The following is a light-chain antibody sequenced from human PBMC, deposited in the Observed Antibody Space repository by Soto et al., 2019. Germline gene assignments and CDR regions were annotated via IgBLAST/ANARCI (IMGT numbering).Light chain of an antibody. CDR2: GAS. CDR1: QSVSNSY. J-gene: IGKJ2*01. V-gene: IGKV3-20*01. CDR3: QQYGRSPYT. Sequence: EIVLTQSPGTLSLSPGERATLSCRASQSVSNSYLAWYHQKPGQTPRLLIYGASRRATGIPDRFSGSGSGKDFTLTISRLEPEDFAVYYWQQYGRSPYTFGQGTKLEIK.